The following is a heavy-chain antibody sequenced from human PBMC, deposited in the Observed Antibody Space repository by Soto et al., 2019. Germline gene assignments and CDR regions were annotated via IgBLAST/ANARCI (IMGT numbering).Heavy chain of an antibody. Sequence: EVHLVESGGGLVKPGGSLRLSCAASGFTFTDVWMTWVRQAPGKGLEWVGRIKRKIDGETTDYAAPVKGRFTISRDDLKSTLFLQMNSLKSEDTAVYYCAVDAQCSSTNCPGAFDIWGQGTMVTVSS. CDR1: GFTFTDVW. D-gene: IGHD2-2*01. J-gene: IGHJ3*02. CDR2: IKRKIDGETT. V-gene: IGHV3-15*01. CDR3: AVDAQCSSTNCPGAFDI.